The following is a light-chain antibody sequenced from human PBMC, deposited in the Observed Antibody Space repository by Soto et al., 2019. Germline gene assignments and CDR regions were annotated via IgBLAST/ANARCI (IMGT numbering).Light chain of an antibody. J-gene: IGKJ1*01. Sequence: EIVLTQSPGTLSLSPGERATLFCRASQSVSSTYLAWYQQKPGQAPRLLIYGASNRATGIPDRFSGSGSGTDFTLTISRLEPEDFAVYYCQQYGGSRWTFGQGTKVDIK. CDR3: QQYGGSRWT. CDR1: QSVSSTY. V-gene: IGKV3-20*01. CDR2: GAS.